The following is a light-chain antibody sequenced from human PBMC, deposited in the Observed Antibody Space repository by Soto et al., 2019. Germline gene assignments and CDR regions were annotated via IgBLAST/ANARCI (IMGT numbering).Light chain of an antibody. CDR2: DVT. J-gene: IGLJ1*01. Sequence: QSVLTQPRSVSGSPGQSVTISCTGTSSDVGAYNYVSWYQQHPGKAPKLMIYDVTKRPSGVPDRFSGSKSGNTASLTIPGLQAEDEADYYCCSYAGSYIPLYVFGTGTKVTVL. V-gene: IGLV2-11*01. CDR1: SSDVGAYNY. CDR3: CSYAGSYIPLYV.